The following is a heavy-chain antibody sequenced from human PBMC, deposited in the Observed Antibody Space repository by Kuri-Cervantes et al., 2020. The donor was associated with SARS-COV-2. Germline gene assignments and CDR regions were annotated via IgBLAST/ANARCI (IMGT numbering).Heavy chain of an antibody. V-gene: IGHV1-2*04. CDR3: ARSGPGAISREDDAFDI. CDR2: INPNSGGT. CDR1: GYTFTGYY. Sequence: ASVKVSCKASGYTFTGYYMHWVRQAPGQGLEWMGWINPNSGGTNYAQNFQGWVTMTRDTSISTAYMELSRLRSDDTAVYYCARSGPGAISREDDAFDIWGQGTMVTVSS. D-gene: IGHD2-21*01. J-gene: IGHJ3*02.